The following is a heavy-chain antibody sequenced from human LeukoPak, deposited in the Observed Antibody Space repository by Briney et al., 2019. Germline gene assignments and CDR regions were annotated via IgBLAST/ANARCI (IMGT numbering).Heavy chain of an antibody. CDR3: AKGSGSYLSWFDP. CDR2: ISSSSSYI. Sequence: GGSLRLSCAASGFTFSSYGMNWVRQAPGKGLEWVSSISSSSSYIYYADSVKGRFTISRDNAKNSLYLQMNSLRAEDTAVYYCAKGSGSYLSWFDPWGQGTLVTVSS. V-gene: IGHV3-21*01. D-gene: IGHD1-26*01. J-gene: IGHJ5*02. CDR1: GFTFSSYG.